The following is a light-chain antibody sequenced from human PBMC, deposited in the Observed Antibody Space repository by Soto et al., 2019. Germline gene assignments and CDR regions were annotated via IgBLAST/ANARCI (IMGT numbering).Light chain of an antibody. Sequence: EVVMTQSPATLSVSPVESATLSCRASQSVSRNLAWYQQKPGQAPRLLIFGTSTRASGFPARFSGSGSGTEFTLTISSLQSEDFAVYFCQQYNNWPRTFGQGTKVDIK. J-gene: IGKJ1*01. CDR2: GTS. CDR1: QSVSRN. V-gene: IGKV3-15*01. CDR3: QQYNNWPRT.